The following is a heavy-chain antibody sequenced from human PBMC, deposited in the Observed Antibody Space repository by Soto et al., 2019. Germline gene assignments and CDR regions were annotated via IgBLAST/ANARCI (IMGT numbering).Heavy chain of an antibody. CDR1: GFTFSSYW. Sequence: PGGSLRLSCAASGFTFSSYWMHWVRQAPGKGLVWVSRINSDGSSTSYADSVKGRFTISRDNAKNTLYLQMNSLRAEDTAVYYCAREAPVQYGRYYYGMDVWGQGTTVTVSS. J-gene: IGHJ6*02. V-gene: IGHV3-74*01. D-gene: IGHD2-2*01. CDR2: INSDGSST. CDR3: AREAPVQYGRYYYGMDV.